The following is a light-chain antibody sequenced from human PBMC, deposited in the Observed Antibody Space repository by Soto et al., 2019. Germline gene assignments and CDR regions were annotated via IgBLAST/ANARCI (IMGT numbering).Light chain of an antibody. CDR1: QGIGSA. CDR3: QQFDNYPAIT. J-gene: IGKJ4*01. CDR2: DAS. Sequence: IQMTQSPSTLSASVGDRVTITCRASQGIGSALAWYQRKPGKAPNLLIYDASILESGVPSRFSGTGSGTDFTLTITSLQPEDFATYYCQQFDNYPAITFGGGTKVDIK. V-gene: IGKV1D-13*01.